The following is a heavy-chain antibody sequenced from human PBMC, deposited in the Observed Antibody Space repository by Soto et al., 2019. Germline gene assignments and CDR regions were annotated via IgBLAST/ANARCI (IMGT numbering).Heavy chain of an antibody. CDR3: ARDTPCGGDCYYYYGMDV. V-gene: IGHV6-1*01. J-gene: IGHJ6*02. CDR1: GDSVSSNSAA. Sequence: QTLSLTCAISGDSVSSNSAAWNWIRQSPSRGLEWLGRTYYRSKWYNDYAVSVKSRITINPDTSKNQFSLQLNSVTPEDTAVYYCARDTPCGGDCYYYYGMDVWGQGTTVTVSS. D-gene: IGHD2-21*02. CDR2: TYYRSKWYN.